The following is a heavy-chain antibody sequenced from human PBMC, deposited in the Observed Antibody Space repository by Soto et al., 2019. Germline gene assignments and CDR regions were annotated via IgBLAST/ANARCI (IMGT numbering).Heavy chain of an antibody. D-gene: IGHD3-16*01. CDR2: ISDSSNYI. CDR3: ARDRGSAAGGMDV. J-gene: IGHJ6*02. Sequence: EVQLVESGGGLVKPGESLRLSCAVSGFTFSSYSMNWVRQAPGKGLEWVSSISDSSNYIYYADSVKGRSTISRDDAKNSLYLQMNSLRAEDTAVYYCARDRGSAAGGMDVWGQGTTVTVSS. CDR1: GFTFSSYS. V-gene: IGHV3-21*06.